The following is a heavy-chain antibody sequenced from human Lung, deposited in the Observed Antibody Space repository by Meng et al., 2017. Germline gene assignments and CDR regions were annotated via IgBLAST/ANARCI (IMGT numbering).Heavy chain of an antibody. CDR2: INHSGST. Sequence: QVQLRREGVGRLKPWESRSLTCVVSGGAFSDYYWSWIRQPPGKGLEWIGEINHSGSTNHNPSLVSRATISVDTSQNNISLKLSSVTAAYSAVYYCARGPTTMAHDFDYWGQGTLVTVSS. CDR3: ARGPTTMAHDFDY. D-gene: IGHD4-11*01. CDR1: GGAFSDYY. J-gene: IGHJ4*02. V-gene: IGHV4-34*04.